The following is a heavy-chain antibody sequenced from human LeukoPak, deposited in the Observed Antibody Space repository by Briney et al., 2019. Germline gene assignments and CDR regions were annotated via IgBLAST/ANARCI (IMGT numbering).Heavy chain of an antibody. CDR2: MNPNSGNT. V-gene: IGHV1-8*01. CDR3: ARGRRVVRGLFDP. J-gene: IGHJ5*02. Sequence: GSSVKVSCKASGYTFTSYDINWVRQATGQGLEWMGWMNPNSGNTGYAQKFQGRVTMTRNTSISTAYMELSSLRSEDTAVYYCARGRRVVRGLFDPWGQGTLVTVSS. D-gene: IGHD3-10*01. CDR1: GYTFTSYD.